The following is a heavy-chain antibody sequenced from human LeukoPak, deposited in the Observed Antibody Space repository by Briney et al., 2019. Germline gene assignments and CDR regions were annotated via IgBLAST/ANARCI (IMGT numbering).Heavy chain of an antibody. V-gene: IGHV3-23*01. Sequence: GGSLRVSCAASGFTFSGYAMSWVRQAPGKGLEWVSTITTSGDSTYYADSVKGRFTISRDNSKNTLYLQMNSLRAEDTAVYYCAKALSGTLAGNFDYWGQGTLVTVSS. D-gene: IGHD1-1*01. CDR2: ITTSGDST. CDR3: AKALSGTLAGNFDY. J-gene: IGHJ4*02. CDR1: GFTFSGYA.